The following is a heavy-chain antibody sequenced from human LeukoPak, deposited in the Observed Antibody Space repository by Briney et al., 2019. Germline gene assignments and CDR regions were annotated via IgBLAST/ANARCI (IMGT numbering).Heavy chain of an antibody. D-gene: IGHD5-12*01. CDR3: TTDIVATTPLDY. CDR1: GFTFSNAS. Sequence: PGGSLRLSCAASGFTFSNASMSWVRQAPGKGLEWVGRIKSKTDGGTTDYAAPVKGRFTISRDDSKNTLYLQMNSLKTEATAVYYCTTDIVATTPLDYWAREPWSPSPQ. V-gene: IGHV3-15*01. CDR2: IKSKTDGGTT. J-gene: IGHJ4*02.